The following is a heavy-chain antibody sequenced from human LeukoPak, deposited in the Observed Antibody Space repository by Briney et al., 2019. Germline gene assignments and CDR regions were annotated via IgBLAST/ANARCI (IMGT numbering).Heavy chain of an antibody. CDR3: ARDEVAGTNY. CDR1: GFTFSSYG. Sequence: GGSLRLSCAASGFTFSSYGMHWVRQAPGKGLEWVANIKQDGSEKYYVDSVKGRFTISRDNAKNSLYLQMNSLRAEDTAVYYCARDEVAGTNYWGQGTLVTVSS. V-gene: IGHV3-7*01. D-gene: IGHD6-19*01. J-gene: IGHJ4*02. CDR2: IKQDGSEK.